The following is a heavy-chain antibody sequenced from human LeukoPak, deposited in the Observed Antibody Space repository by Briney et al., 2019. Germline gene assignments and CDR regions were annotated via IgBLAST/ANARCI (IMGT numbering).Heavy chain of an antibody. J-gene: IGHJ5*01. CDR1: GYTVINYG. CDR3: ATEKDLLLDS. Sequence: APVNVSCKASGYTVINYGIRWGRQAPGQGLGGMGWISAYKGNTNYAQKLQGRVTMTTDTSTSTAYLELSSLRSEDTAVYFCATEKDLLLDSWGQGTPVTVSS. D-gene: IGHD1-26*01. CDR2: ISAYKGNT. V-gene: IGHV1-18*01.